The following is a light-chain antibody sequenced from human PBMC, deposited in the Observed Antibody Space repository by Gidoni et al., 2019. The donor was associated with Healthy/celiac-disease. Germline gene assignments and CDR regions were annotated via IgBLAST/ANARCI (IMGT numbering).Light chain of an antibody. CDR2: DVS. Sequence: QSALTQPASVSGSPGQSITISCTGTSSDVGCYNYVSWYQQPPGKAPKLMIYDVSNRPSGVSNRFSGSKSGNTASLTISGLQAEDEADYYCSSYTSSSTRVFGTGTKVTVL. CDR1: SSDVGCYNY. J-gene: IGLJ1*01. V-gene: IGLV2-14*03. CDR3: SSYTSSSTRV.